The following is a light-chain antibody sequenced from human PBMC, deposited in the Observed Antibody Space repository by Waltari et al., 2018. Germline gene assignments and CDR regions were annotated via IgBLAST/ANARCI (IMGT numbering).Light chain of an antibody. J-gene: IGKJ4*01. CDR1: QSISSY. Sequence: DIQMTQSPSSLSASVGDRVIIPCRASQSISSYLNWYQQKPGKALKLLIYAASTLQSGVPSRFSGSGSGTDFTLTISSLQPEDFATYYCQQTYIYPLTFGGGTKVEI. V-gene: IGKV1-39*01. CDR2: AAS. CDR3: QQTYIYPLT.